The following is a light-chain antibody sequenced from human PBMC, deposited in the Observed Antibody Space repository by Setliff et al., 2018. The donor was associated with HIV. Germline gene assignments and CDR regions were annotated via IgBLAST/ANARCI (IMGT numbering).Light chain of an antibody. CDR3: SSYAITNTLP. V-gene: IGLV2-14*01. Sequence: SVLAQPASASGSPGQSITISCTGTSSDVGGYNYVSWYQQHPGKAPKLIIYEVRNRPSGVSNRFSGSKSGNTASLTISGLQAEDEADYYCSSYAITNTLPFGTGTKVTVL. J-gene: IGLJ1*01. CDR1: SSDVGGYNY. CDR2: EVR.